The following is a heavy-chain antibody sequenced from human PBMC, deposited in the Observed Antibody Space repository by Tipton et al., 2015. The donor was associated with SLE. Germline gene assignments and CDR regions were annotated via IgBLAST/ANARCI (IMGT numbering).Heavy chain of an antibody. D-gene: IGHD3-22*01. CDR3: ARDSSDSSGSPPYFDY. CDR2: ISAYNGNT. Sequence: QSGPEVKKPGASVKVSCKASGYTFTSYGISWVRQAPGQGLEWMGWISAYNGNTNYAQKLQGRVTMTTDSSTSTAFMELRGLRSDGSAWYYCARDSSDSSGSPPYFDYWGQGSRGIFSS. CDR1: GYTFTSYG. J-gene: IGHJ4*02. V-gene: IGHV1-18*01.